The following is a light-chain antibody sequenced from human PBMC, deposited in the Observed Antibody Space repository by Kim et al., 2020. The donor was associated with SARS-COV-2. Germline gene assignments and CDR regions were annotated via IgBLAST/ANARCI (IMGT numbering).Light chain of an antibody. CDR1: SLRNYY. CDR3: NSRDSSDNHQV. Sequence: SSELTQDPAVSVALGQTVRITCQGDSLRNYYASWYQQRPGQAPVLVIYGKYNRPSGIPDRVSGSSSVNTASLTITGAQAEDEADYYCNSRDSSDNHQVFGTGTKVTVL. V-gene: IGLV3-19*01. CDR2: GKY. J-gene: IGLJ1*01.